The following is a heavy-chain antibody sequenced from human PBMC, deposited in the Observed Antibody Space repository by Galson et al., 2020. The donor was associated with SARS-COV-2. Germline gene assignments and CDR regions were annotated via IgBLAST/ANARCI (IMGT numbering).Heavy chain of an antibody. CDR1: GFTFSNYA. J-gene: IGHJ4*02. D-gene: IGHD6-19*01. V-gene: IGHV3-23*01. CDR2: ISDSGGST. CDR3: AKDRRTGPIAMEVDY. Sequence: GESLKISCAASGFTFSNYAMSWVRQAPGKGLEWVSAISDSGGSTYYADSVKGRFTISRDNSKNTLFLQMNSLTAEDTAVYYCAKDRRTGPIAMEVDYWGQGTLVTVSS.